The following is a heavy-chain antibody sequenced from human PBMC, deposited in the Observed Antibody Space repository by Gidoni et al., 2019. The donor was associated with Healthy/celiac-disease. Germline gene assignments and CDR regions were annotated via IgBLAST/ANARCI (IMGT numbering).Heavy chain of an antibody. CDR2: INHSGST. Sequence: QVQLQQWGAGLLKPSETLSLTCAVYGGSFSGYYWSWIRQPPGKGLEWLGEINHSGSTNYHPSLKSRVPISVDTSKNQFSLKLSSVTAADTAVYYCASDDYVWGSYRRSYFDYWGQGTLVTVSS. V-gene: IGHV4-34*01. D-gene: IGHD3-16*02. J-gene: IGHJ4*02. CDR1: GGSFSGYY. CDR3: ASDDYVWGSYRRSYFDY.